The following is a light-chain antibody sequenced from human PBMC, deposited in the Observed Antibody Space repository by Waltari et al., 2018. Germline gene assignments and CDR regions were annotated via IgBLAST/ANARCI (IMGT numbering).Light chain of an antibody. J-gene: IGLJ1*01. CDR2: EVD. Sequence: QSALTQPPSASGSPGQSVTISCTGTSSDIGGYNYVPWYHQHPGKAPKLMIYEVDKRPSGVPDRFSGSKSGTTASLTVSGLQAEDEADYYCSSYAGSNNYVFGTGTKVTVL. CDR3: SSYAGSNNYV. CDR1: SSDIGGYNY. V-gene: IGLV2-8*01.